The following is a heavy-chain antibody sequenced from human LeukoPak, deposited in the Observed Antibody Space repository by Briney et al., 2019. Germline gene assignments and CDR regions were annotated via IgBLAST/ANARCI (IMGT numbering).Heavy chain of an antibody. Sequence: GESLKIPCKGSGYSSTTYWIGWVRQMPGRGLEWMGIIYPGDSDTRYSPSFQGQVTISADKSISTAYLQWSSLKASDTAMYYCARQFRDSSGYYSYYFDYWGQGTLVTVSS. V-gene: IGHV5-51*01. J-gene: IGHJ4*02. D-gene: IGHD3-22*01. CDR1: GYSSTTYW. CDR2: IYPGDSDT. CDR3: ARQFRDSSGYYSYYFDY.